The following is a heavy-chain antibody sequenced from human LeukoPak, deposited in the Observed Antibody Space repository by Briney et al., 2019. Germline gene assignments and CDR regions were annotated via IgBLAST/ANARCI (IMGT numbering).Heavy chain of an antibody. V-gene: IGHV3-23*01. Sequence: GGSLRLSCAASGFTFSSYATSWVRQAPGKGLELVSAISGSGGSTYYADSVKGRFTISRDNSKSTLYIQMNSLRAEDTAVYYCARAKPKNMVRGLIMRRESRYYFDYWGQGTLVTVSS. D-gene: IGHD3-10*01. CDR1: GFTFSSYA. CDR2: ISGSGGST. CDR3: ARAKPKNMVRGLIMRRESRYYFDY. J-gene: IGHJ4*02.